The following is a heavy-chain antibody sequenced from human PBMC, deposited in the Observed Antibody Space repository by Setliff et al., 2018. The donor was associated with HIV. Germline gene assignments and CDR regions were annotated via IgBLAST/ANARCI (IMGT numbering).Heavy chain of an antibody. Sequence: GGSLRLSCSGSGFTFSNYAMHWVRQAPGKGLEYVSAISNYGGSTYYADSLKGRFTISRDNSRNTLYLQMSNLRADDSAVYYCVKAISGNYYHRFDSWGQGTLVTVSS. CDR1: GFTFSNYA. V-gene: IGHV3-64D*09. J-gene: IGHJ4*02. CDR3: VKAISGNYYHRFDS. CDR2: ISNYGGST. D-gene: IGHD1-26*01.